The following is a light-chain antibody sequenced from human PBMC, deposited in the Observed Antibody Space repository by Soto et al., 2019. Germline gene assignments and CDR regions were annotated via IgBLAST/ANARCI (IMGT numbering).Light chain of an antibody. CDR1: QSVSSSY. CDR3: QQYGSSPIT. V-gene: IGKV3-20*01. Sequence: EIVLTQSPGTLSLSPAERATLSCTSSQSVSSSYLAWYQQKPGHAPRLLIYGASSRATGIPDRFSGSGSGTDFTLTISRLEPEDFAVYYCQQYGSSPITFGPGTKVDIK. J-gene: IGKJ3*01. CDR2: GAS.